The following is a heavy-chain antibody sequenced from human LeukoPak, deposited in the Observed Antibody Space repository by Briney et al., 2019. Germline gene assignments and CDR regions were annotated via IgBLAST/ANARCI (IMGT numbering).Heavy chain of an antibody. Sequence: GRSLRLSCAASGFTFSSYGMHWVRQAPGKGLEWVAVIWYDGSNKYYADSVKGRFTISRDNSKNTLYLQMNSLRAEDTAVYYCPKDVRPAGEQWLVSYFDYWGQGTLVTVSS. J-gene: IGHJ4*02. CDR2: IWYDGSNK. CDR3: PKDVRPAGEQWLVSYFDY. V-gene: IGHV3-33*06. CDR1: GFTFSSYG. D-gene: IGHD6-19*01.